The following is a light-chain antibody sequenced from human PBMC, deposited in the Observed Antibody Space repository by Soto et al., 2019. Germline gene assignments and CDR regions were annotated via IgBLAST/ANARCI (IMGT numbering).Light chain of an antibody. V-gene: IGKV1-5*03. CDR3: QEYNTNSRT. CDR1: ESIYSW. CDR2: KTS. J-gene: IGKJ1*01. Sequence: IQMTQSPSTLSASVGDTVNITCRASESIYSWLAWYKQIPGKAPQLLIYKTSILQGGVPSRFSGSGSGAEYTLTISSLQPDDFATYFCQEYNTNSRTFGQGTRV.